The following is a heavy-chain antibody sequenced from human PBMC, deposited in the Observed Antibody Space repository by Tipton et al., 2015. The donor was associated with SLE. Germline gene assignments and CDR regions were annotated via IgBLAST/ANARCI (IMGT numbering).Heavy chain of an antibody. J-gene: IGHJ4*02. CDR3: ARAGLSGYDFFFDY. CDR1: GYSISNDNW. CDR2: IYHSGLS. V-gene: IGHV4-28*03. D-gene: IGHD5-12*01. Sequence: PGLVKPSDTLSLTCAVSGYSISNDNWWGWIRQPPGKGLEWIGYIYHSGLSYYNPSLKSRVTISVDTSKNQFSLKLSSVTAADTAVYYCARAGLSGYDFFFDYWGQGTLVTVSS.